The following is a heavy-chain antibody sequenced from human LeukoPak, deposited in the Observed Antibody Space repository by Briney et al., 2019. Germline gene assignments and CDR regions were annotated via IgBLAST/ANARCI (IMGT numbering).Heavy chain of an antibody. CDR3: ARQQLQLWYD. Sequence: GGSLRLSCAASGFTFSSYEMNWVRQAPGKGLEWVSYISSSAATTYYADSVKGRFTISRDNAQNSLYLQMNSLRAEDTAVYYCARQQLQLWYDWGQGNLVTVSS. D-gene: IGHD5-18*01. CDR2: ISSSAATT. J-gene: IGHJ4*02. CDR1: GFTFSSYE. V-gene: IGHV3-48*03.